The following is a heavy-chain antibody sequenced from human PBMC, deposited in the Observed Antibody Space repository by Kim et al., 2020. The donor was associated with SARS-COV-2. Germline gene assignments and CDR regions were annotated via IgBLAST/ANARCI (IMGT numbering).Heavy chain of an antibody. CDR1: GFTFSSYA. Sequence: GGSLRLSCAASGFTFSSYAMSWVRQAPGKGLEWVSTINDDGDRTYYADSVKGRFTISRDNSQNTIYLQMSSLRAEDTAVYFCAGGPDSPPYWYYHGMDVWGQGTTVTVSS. CDR2: INDDGDRT. D-gene: IGHD2-15*01. CDR3: AGGPDSPPYWYYHGMDV. J-gene: IGHJ6*02. V-gene: IGHV3-23*01.